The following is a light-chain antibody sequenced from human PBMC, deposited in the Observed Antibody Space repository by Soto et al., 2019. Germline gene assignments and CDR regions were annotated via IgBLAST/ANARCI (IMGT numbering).Light chain of an antibody. CDR1: QDISNY. CDR2: DAS. Sequence: DIQMTQSPSSLSASVGDRVTITCQASQDISNYLNWYQQKPGKAPKLLIYDASNLETGVPSRFSGSGSGTDFTFTISSLQPEHIATYYCQQYANLPPWTFGQGTEV. J-gene: IGKJ1*01. CDR3: QQYANLPPWT. V-gene: IGKV1-33*01.